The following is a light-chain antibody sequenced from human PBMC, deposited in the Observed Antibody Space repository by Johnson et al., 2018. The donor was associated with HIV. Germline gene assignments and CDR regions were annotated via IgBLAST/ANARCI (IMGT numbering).Light chain of an antibody. CDR1: SSNIGNNY. CDR2: ENT. J-gene: IGLJ1*01. Sequence: QSVLTQPPSVSAAPGQKVTISCSGSSSNIGNNYVSWYQQLPGTAPKLLIYENTERPSGIPDRFSGSKSGTSATLGITGLQTGDEADYYCVGWDSSLSGYVFGTGTKVTVL. V-gene: IGLV1-51*02. CDR3: VGWDSSLSGYV.